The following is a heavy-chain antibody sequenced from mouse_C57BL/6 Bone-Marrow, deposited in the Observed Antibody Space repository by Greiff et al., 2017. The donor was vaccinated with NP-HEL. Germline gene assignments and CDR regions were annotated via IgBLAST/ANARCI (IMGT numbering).Heavy chain of an antibody. CDR3: ARDEFFAY. Sequence: EVQVVESEGGLVQPGSSMKLSCTASGFTFSDYYMAWVRQVPEKGLEWVANINYDGSSTYYLDSLKSRFIISRDNAKNILYLQMSSLKSEDTATYYCARDEFFAYWGQGTLVTVSA. CDR1: GFTFSDYY. CDR2: INYDGSST. J-gene: IGHJ3*01. V-gene: IGHV5-16*01.